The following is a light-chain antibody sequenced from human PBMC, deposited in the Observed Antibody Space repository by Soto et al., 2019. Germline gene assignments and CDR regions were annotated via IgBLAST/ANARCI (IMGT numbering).Light chain of an antibody. CDR3: QHYNDLPLT. J-gene: IGKJ1*01. V-gene: IGKV3-15*01. Sequence: EIVMTQSPATLSLSPGERATLSCRASQSVSSNLAWYQQKPGQAPRLLISDASTRATGIPDRFSDSGSGTEFTLTITSLQSEDFAVYYCQHYNDLPLTFGQGTKVEIK. CDR2: DAS. CDR1: QSVSSN.